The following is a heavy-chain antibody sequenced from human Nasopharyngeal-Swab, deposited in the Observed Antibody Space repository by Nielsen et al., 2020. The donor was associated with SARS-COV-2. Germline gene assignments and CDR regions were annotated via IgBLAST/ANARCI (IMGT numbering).Heavy chain of an antibody. Sequence: WIRQPPGKGLEYVSAISSNGGSTYYADSVKGRFTISRDNSKNTLYLQMNSLRAEDTAVYYCARDPQDIVVVVANYYYGMDVWGQGTTVTVSS. CDR2: ISSNGGST. V-gene: IGHV3-64*04. D-gene: IGHD2-15*01. J-gene: IGHJ6*02. CDR3: ARDPQDIVVVVANYYYGMDV.